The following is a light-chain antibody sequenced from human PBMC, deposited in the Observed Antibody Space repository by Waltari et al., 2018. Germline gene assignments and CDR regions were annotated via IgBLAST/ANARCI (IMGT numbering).Light chain of an antibody. J-gene: IGLJ3*02. V-gene: IGLV1-44*01. CDR3: AGWDDSLEGTL. Sequence: QSVLTQPPSVSGTPGQRVTISCSGSSSNIGRTTVNWYQHLPGTAPKLLIYGNNQRPSGVPDRFSGSKSGTSASLAIGGLQAEDEADYYCAGWDDSLEGTLFGIGTRLSVL. CDR2: GNN. CDR1: SSNIGRTT.